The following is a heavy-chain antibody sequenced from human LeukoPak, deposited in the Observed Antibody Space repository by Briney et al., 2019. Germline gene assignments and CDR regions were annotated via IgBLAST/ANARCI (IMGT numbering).Heavy chain of an antibody. V-gene: IGHV1-69*02. Sequence: SVKVSCKASGGNFSSYTISRVRQAPGQGLEWMGRIIPILGIANYAQKFQGRVTITADKSTSTAYMELSSLRSEDTAVYYCAASDTAMVIPHYYYYYGMDVWGQGTTVTVSS. CDR3: AASDTAMVIPHYYYYYGMDV. D-gene: IGHD5-18*01. J-gene: IGHJ6*02. CDR1: GGNFSSYT. CDR2: IIPILGIA.